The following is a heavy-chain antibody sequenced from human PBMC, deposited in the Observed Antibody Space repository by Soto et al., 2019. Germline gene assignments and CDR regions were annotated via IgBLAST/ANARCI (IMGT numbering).Heavy chain of an antibody. CDR3: AAAPYYYDSSGYSNWFDP. CDR1: GFTFTSSA. V-gene: IGHV1-58*01. D-gene: IGHD3-22*01. CDR2: IVVGSGNT. Sequence: ASVKVSCKASGFTFTSSAVQWVRQARGQRLEWIGWIVVGSGNTNYAKKFQERVTITRDMSTSTAYMELSSLRSEDTAVYYCAAAPYYYDSSGYSNWFDPWGQGTLVTVCS. J-gene: IGHJ5*02.